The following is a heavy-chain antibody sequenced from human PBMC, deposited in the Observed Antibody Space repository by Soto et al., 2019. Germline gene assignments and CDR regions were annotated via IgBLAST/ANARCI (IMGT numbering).Heavy chain of an antibody. J-gene: IGHJ4*02. CDR3: VAGAVISGWHVLDY. CDR2: IKSKTDGGTT. Sequence: EVQLVESGGDFVKPGGSLRLSCAASHFTFNNAWMHWVRQAPGKGLEWVGRIKSKTDGGTTDFAAPVKGRFTISRDDSKNTLYLQMSSLKTDDTAMYYCVAGAVISGWHVLDYWGQGTLVTVSS. CDR1: HFTFNNAW. V-gene: IGHV3-15*07. D-gene: IGHD6-19*01.